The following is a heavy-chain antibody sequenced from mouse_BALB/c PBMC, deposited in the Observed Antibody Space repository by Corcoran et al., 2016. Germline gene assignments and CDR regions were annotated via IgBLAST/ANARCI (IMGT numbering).Heavy chain of an antibody. Sequence: EVQLQQSGPELVKPGASVKMSCKASGYTFTSYVMHWVKQKPGQGLEWIGYINPYNDGTKYNEKFKGKATLTSDKSSSTAYMELSSLTSEDSAVYYCARWGTTVVARYFDYWGQGTTLTVSS. CDR1: GYTFTSYV. CDR3: ARWGTTVVARYFDY. CDR2: INPYNDGT. D-gene: IGHD1-1*01. V-gene: IGHV1S136*01. J-gene: IGHJ2*01.